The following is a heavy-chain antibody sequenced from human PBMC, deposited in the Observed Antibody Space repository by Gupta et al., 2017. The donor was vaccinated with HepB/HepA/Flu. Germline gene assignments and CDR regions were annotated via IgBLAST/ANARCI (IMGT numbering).Heavy chain of an antibody. CDR2: INGGGVT. Sequence: QVQFQQWGVGLLKPSETLSLTCTVYGGSLNVSYWNWIRQSPGKGLEWIGEINGGGVTSYNPSLKSRVTISRDTSKNQLSLDLRSVTAAYTAVYYCARGVKFFSWPYHNWFDAWGQGSLVTVSS. J-gene: IGHJ5*02. V-gene: IGHV4-34*01. CDR1: GGSLNVSY. CDR3: ARGVKFFSWPYHNWFDA. D-gene: IGHD3-3*01.